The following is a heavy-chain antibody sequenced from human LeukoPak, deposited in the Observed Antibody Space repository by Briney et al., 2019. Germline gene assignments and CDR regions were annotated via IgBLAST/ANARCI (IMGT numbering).Heavy chain of an antibody. CDR3: AKERYCSGGSCYGPDAFDI. CDR1: GFTFDDYA. CDR2: ISWNSGSI. J-gene: IGHJ3*02. D-gene: IGHD2-15*01. Sequence: PGGSLRLSCAASGFTFDDYAMHWVRQAPGKGLEWVSGISWNSGSIGYADSVKGRFTISRDNAKNSLYLQMNSLRAEDTALYFCAKERYCSGGSCYGPDAFDIWGQGTMVTVSP. V-gene: IGHV3-9*01.